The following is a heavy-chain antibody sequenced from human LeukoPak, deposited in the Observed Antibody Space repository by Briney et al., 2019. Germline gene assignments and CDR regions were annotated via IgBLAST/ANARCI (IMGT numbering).Heavy chain of an antibody. J-gene: IGHJ6*02. CDR1: GYTFTSYG. Sequence: ASVKVSCKASGYTFTSYGISWVGQAPAQGLEGMGWISAYNGNTNYAQKLQGRVTMTTDTSPSTAYMELRSLRSDDTAVYYCARAVDTAMVRDLGMDVWGQGTTVTVSS. V-gene: IGHV1-18*01. CDR3: ARAVDTAMVRDLGMDV. CDR2: ISAYNGNT. D-gene: IGHD5-18*01.